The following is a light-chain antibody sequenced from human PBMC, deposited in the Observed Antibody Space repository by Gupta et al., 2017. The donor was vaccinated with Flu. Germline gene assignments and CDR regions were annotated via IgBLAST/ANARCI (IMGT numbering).Light chain of an antibody. J-gene: IGKJ4*01. V-gene: IGKV3-15*01. CDR3: QQYNNWPPLT. CDR1: QSVSIN. CDR2: GSS. Sequence: EIVQTQSPATLSVSPGERATLSCRASQSVSINLAWYQQKPGQAPRLLIYGSSSRAAGIPARFSGSGSGTEFTLTISSLQSEDFAVYYCQQYNNWPPLTFGGGTTVEIK.